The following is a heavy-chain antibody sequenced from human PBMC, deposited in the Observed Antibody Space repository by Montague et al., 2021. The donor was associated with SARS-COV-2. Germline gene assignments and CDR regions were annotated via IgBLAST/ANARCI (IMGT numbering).Heavy chain of an antibody. CDR2: IDQGGAT. V-gene: IGHV4-34*01. D-gene: IGHD3-3*01. J-gene: IGHJ4*03. CDR3: ARGQRQAFTVFGVLAGGPELKRYGLDF. Sequence: SETLSLTCAVYGGSFNNYYWTWIRQAPGKGLEWIGEIDQGGATNYSPSFRSRLTLSVDTSKNQFSLKLNSETAADTAVYFCARGQRQAFTVFGVLAGGPELKRYGLDFWGLGTPVTVST. CDR1: GGSFNNYY.